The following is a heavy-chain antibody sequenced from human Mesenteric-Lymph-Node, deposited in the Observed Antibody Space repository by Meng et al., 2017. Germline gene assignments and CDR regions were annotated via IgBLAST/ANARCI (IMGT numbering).Heavy chain of an antibody. CDR2: INPNSGGT. J-gene: IGHJ4*02. D-gene: IGHD1-26*01. Sequence: ASVKVSCKASGYTFTGYYMHWVRQAPGQGLEWMGRINPNSGGTNYAQKFQGRVTMTRDTSISTAYLDLSRLTSDDTAMYYCARVGSTNSPADYWGQGTLVTVSS. CDR1: GYTFTGYY. V-gene: IGHV1-2*06. CDR3: ARVGSTNSPADY.